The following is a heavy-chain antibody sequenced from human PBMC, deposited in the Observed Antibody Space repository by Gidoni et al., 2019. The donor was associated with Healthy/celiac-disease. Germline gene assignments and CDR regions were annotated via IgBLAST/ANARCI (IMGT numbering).Heavy chain of an antibody. J-gene: IGHJ4*02. Sequence: EVQLVESGGGLVKPGGSLRLSCAASGFTFSSYSMHWVRRAPGKGLECVSSISSSSSYIYYADSVKGRFTISRDNAKNSLYLQMNSLRAEDTAVYYCARDHMTGDFDYWGQGTLVTVSS. CDR3: ARDHMTGDFDY. CDR1: GFTFSSYS. CDR2: ISSSSSYI. D-gene: IGHD3-10*01. V-gene: IGHV3-21*01.